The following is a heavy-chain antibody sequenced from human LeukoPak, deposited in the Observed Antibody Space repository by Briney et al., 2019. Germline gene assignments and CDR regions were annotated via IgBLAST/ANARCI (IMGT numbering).Heavy chain of an antibody. CDR2: ISGSGGST. CDR1: GFTFSSYA. J-gene: IGHJ4*02. D-gene: IGHD6-13*01. CDR3: AKGGSSSWYSGYAY. V-gene: IGHV3-23*01. Sequence: PGGSLRLSCAASGFTFSSYAMSWVRQAPGKGLEWVSAISGSGGSTYYADSVKGRFTISRDNSKNTLYLQMNSLRAEDTAVYYCAKGGSSSWYSGYAYWGRGTLVTVSS.